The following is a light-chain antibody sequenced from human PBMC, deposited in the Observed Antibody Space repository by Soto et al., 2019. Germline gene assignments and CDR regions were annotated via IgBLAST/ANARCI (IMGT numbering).Light chain of an antibody. J-gene: IGKJ1*01. CDR3: QQYGSSRT. V-gene: IGKV3-20*01. CDR2: GVS. Sequence: EIVLTQSPGTLSLSPGERANLSCRASQSVSSSYLAWYQQKPGQAPRLLIYGVSRRTTGIPDRFSGSGSGKDFTINITRLEPEDFAVYYCQQYGSSRTFGQGTKVEIK. CDR1: QSVSSSY.